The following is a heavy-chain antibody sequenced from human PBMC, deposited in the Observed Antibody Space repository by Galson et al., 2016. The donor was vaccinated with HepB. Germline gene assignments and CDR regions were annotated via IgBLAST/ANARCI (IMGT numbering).Heavy chain of an antibody. V-gene: IGHV4-34*01. J-gene: IGHJ6*02. CDR3: ARYKRYYHGSGRVNYYYIMDV. D-gene: IGHD3-10*01. Sequence: ETLSLTCAVYGGSFSDHYWNWIRQPPGKGLEWIGGINHGGSTNYNPSLKSRVTMTVDKSKNEFSLKLNSVTAADTAMYYCARYKRYYHGSGRVNYYYIMDVWGQGTTVIVSS. CDR2: INHGGST. CDR1: GGSFSDHY.